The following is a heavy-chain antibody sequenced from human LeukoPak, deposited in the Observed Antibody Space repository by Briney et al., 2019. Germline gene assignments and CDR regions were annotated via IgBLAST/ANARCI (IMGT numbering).Heavy chain of an antibody. Sequence: SETLSLTCAVYGGSFSGYYWSWIRQPPGKGLEWIGYIYYSGSTHYNPSLKSRVTISVDTSKNQFSLRLSSVTAADTAVYYCARIDDYNALDYWGQGTLVTVSS. V-gene: IGHV4-59*01. CDR3: ARIDDYNALDY. CDR1: GGSFSGYY. D-gene: IGHD5-24*01. CDR2: IYYSGST. J-gene: IGHJ4*02.